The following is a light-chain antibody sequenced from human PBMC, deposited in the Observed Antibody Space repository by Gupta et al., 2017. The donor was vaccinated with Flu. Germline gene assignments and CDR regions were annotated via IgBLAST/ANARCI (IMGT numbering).Light chain of an antibody. J-gene: IGKJ5*01. Sequence: TLGQAASIYCKSTESRGANDGKKYLAWFNQRPGQAPRRLIYEISKRDAGVQDRFSGRGYGNDLTLDISRGEEEDVGGYYCRQHKHCPPVTFGQGTXLEIK. CDR3: RQHKHCPPVT. CDR1: ESRGANDGKKY. V-gene: IGKV2-30*01. CDR2: EIS.